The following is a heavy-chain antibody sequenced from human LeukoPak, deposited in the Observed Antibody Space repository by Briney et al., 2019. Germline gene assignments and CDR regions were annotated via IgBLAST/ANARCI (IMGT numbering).Heavy chain of an antibody. CDR3: AKEGATMVRGVIMREPYFDY. V-gene: IGHV3-23*01. CDR2: ISGSGGST. D-gene: IGHD3-10*01. J-gene: IGHJ4*02. Sequence: GGSLRLSCAASGFTFSSYAMSWVRQAPGKGLEWVSVISGSGGSTYCADSVKGRFTISRDNSKDTLYLQMNSLRAEDMAVYYCAKEGATMVRGVIMREPYFDYWGQGTLVTVSS. CDR1: GFTFSSYA.